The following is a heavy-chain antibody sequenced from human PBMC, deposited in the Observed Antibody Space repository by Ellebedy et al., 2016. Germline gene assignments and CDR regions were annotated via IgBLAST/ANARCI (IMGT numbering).Heavy chain of an antibody. CDR1: GFTFSSYA. CDR3: AKSMGFNYYYGMDV. D-gene: IGHD2-8*01. V-gene: IGHV3-23*01. Sequence: GGSLRLSCVASGFTFSSYAMSWVRQAPGKGLEWVSAISDSGGSTLYADSVKGQFTISRDNSKNTLYLQMNSLRAEDTAVYYCAKSMGFNYYYGMDVWGQGTTVTVSS. CDR2: ISDSGGST. J-gene: IGHJ6*02.